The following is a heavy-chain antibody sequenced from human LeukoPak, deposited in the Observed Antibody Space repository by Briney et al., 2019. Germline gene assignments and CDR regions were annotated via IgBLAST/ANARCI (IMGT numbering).Heavy chain of an antibody. CDR2: ISSSGSTI. V-gene: IGHV3-11*01. CDR1: GFTFKTYA. D-gene: IGHD3-16*01. CDR3: AREARPVTTSGGDYFDY. J-gene: IGHJ4*02. Sequence: GGSLRLSCAASGFTFKTYAMSWVRQAPGKGLEWVSYISSSGSTIYYADSVKGRFTISRDNAKNSLYLQMNSLRAEDTAVYYCAREARPVTTSGGDYFDYWGQGTLVTVSS.